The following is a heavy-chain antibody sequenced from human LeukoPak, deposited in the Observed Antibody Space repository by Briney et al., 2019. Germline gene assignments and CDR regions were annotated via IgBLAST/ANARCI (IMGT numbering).Heavy chain of an antibody. CDR2: ITGSGSST. V-gene: IGHV3-23*01. J-gene: IGHJ4*02. CDR1: GFTFSSYA. Sequence: GGSLRLSCAASGFTFSSYAMTWVRQAPGKGLEWVSSITGSGSSTYYADSVKGRFTISRDNSKNMVYVQMNSLRAEDTAVYFCAKPPRVVVVTAFDSWGQGTLDTVSS. CDR3: AKPPRVVVVTAFDS. D-gene: IGHD2-21*02.